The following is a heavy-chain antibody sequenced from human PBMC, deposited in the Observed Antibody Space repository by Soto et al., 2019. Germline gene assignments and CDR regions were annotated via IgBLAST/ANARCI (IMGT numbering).Heavy chain of an antibody. CDR3: ESYVQVHTAMVPKGDY. Sequence: SETLSLTCAVSGGSISSSNWWSWVRQPPGKGLEWIGEIYHSGSTNYNPSLKSRVTISVDKSKNQFSLKLSSVTAADTAVYYCESYVQVHTAMVPKGDYWGQGTLVTVSS. CDR1: GGSISSSNW. V-gene: IGHV4-4*02. J-gene: IGHJ4*02. D-gene: IGHD5-18*01. CDR2: IYHSGST.